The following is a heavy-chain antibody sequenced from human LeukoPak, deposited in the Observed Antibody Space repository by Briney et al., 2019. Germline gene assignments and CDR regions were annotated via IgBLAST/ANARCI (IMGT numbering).Heavy chain of an antibody. CDR1: GGSISSYY. J-gene: IGHJ4*02. Sequence: SETLSLTCTVSGGSISSYYWSWIRQPPGNGLEWIGYIYYSGSTNYNPSLKSRVTISVDTSKNQFSLKLSSVTAADTAVYYCARYSSSWRAVDYWGQGTLVTVSS. V-gene: IGHV4-59*01. CDR3: ARYSSSWRAVDY. CDR2: IYYSGST. D-gene: IGHD6-13*01.